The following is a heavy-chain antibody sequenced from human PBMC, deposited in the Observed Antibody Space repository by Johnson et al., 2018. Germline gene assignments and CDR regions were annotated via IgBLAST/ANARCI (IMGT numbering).Heavy chain of an antibody. Sequence: VQLVESGGGLVQPGGSLRLSCAASGFTFSIYWMHWVRQAPGKGLVWVSRIHSDGSSTSYAASVNERFTISRDNAKNTLYLQMNSLTAEDTAVYYCARHPHGYGDYADAFDIWGQGTMVTVSS. CDR3: ARHPHGYGDYADAFDI. CDR2: IHSDGSST. CDR1: GFTFSIYW. J-gene: IGHJ3*02. D-gene: IGHD4-17*01. V-gene: IGHV3-74*02.